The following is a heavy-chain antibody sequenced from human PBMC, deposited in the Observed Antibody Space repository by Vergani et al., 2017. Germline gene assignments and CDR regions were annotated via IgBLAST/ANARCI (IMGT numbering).Heavy chain of an antibody. CDR3: ARDPRGYGGDPEDYYYGMDV. D-gene: IGHD2-21*02. CDR1: GATFRSNT. V-gene: IGHV1-69*08. J-gene: IGHJ6*02. Sequence: QVQLVPSGAEVKTPGSSVKVSCKASGATFRSNTISWVRQVPGQGLEWMGRIIPVLGKTKYAQDFQGRLTITADTSTSTAYMELTSLRSQDTAVYYCARDPRGYGGDPEDYYYGMDVWGQGTTVTVSS. CDR2: IIPVLGKT.